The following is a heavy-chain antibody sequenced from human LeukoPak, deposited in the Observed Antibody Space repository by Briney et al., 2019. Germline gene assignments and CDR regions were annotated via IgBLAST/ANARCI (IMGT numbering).Heavy chain of an antibody. V-gene: IGHV4-31*03. D-gene: IGHD5-12*01. Sequence: SQTLSLTCTVSGGSISSGGYYWSWIRQHPGKGLEWIGYIYYSGSTNYNPSLKSRVTISVDTSKNQFSLKLSSVTAADTAVYYCARLGYSGYVLYWGQGTLVTVSS. J-gene: IGHJ4*02. CDR1: GGSISSGGYY. CDR3: ARLGYSGYVLY. CDR2: IYYSGST.